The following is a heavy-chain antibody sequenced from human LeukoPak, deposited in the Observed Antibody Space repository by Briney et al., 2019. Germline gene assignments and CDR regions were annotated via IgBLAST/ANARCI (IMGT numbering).Heavy chain of an antibody. Sequence: ASVKVSCKASGYTFTGYYMHWVRQAPGQGLEWMGWINPNSGGTNYAQKFQGRVTMTRDTSISTAYMELSRLRSDDTAVYYCARAKGMTTVTTVDYWGQGTRVTVSS. V-gene: IGHV1-2*02. D-gene: IGHD4-17*01. CDR1: GYTFTGYY. CDR3: ARAKGMTTVTTVDY. CDR2: INPNSGGT. J-gene: IGHJ4*02.